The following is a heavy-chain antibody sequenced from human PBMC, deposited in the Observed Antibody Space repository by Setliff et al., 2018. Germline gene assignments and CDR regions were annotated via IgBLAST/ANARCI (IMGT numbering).Heavy chain of an antibody. Sequence: SVKVSCKASGGTFSSYAISWVRQAPGQGLEWMGRIIPIFGTANYAQKFQGRVTITADKSTSTAYMELSSLRSEDTAVYYCARDQGRDYHYYYYMDVWGKGTTVTVSS. CDR1: GGTFSSYA. CDR2: IIPIFGTA. D-gene: IGHD3-10*01. J-gene: IGHJ6*03. CDR3: ARDQGRDYHYYYYMDV. V-gene: IGHV1-69*06.